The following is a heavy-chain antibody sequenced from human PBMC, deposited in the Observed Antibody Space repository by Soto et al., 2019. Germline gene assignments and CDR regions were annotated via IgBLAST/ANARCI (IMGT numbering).Heavy chain of an antibody. Sequence: EVQLVESGGGLVQPGRSLRLCCAASGFTFDDYAMHWVRQAPGKGLEWVSGISWNSGSIGYADSVKGRFTISRDNAKNSLYLQMNSLRAEDTALYYCAKALTRQWLAYYYYGMDVWGQGTTVTVSS. J-gene: IGHJ6*02. D-gene: IGHD6-19*01. CDR3: AKALTRQWLAYYYYGMDV. V-gene: IGHV3-9*01. CDR2: ISWNSGSI. CDR1: GFTFDDYA.